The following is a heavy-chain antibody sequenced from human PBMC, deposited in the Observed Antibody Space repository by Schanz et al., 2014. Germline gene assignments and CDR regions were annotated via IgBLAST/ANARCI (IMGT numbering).Heavy chain of an antibody. V-gene: IGHV3-23*01. CDR3: ARVKYCTITRCYRTETEGIYYMDV. CDR1: GFSFTTYA. D-gene: IGHD2-2*01. J-gene: IGHJ6*03. CDR2: ISSGGGST. Sequence: EVQLLESGGGLVQPGGSLRLSCASSGFSFTTYAMSWVRQAPGKGLEWVSSISSGGGSTYYADSVRGRFTISRDNSKNTLYLQMNSLRAEDTAVYYCARVKYCTITRCYRTETEGIYYMDVWGKGTTVTVSS.